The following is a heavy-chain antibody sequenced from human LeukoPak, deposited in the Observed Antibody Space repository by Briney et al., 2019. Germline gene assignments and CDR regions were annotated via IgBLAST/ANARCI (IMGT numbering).Heavy chain of an antibody. Sequence: PGGSLRLSCAASGFTFSSYAMSWVRQAPGKGLEWVSAISGSGGSTYYADSVKGRFTISRDNSKHTLYLQMNSLRAEDTAVYYCAKDLGDSSGYYNDAFDIWGQGTMVTVSS. D-gene: IGHD3-22*01. J-gene: IGHJ3*02. CDR1: GFTFSSYA. V-gene: IGHV3-23*01. CDR2: ISGSGGST. CDR3: AKDLGDSSGYYNDAFDI.